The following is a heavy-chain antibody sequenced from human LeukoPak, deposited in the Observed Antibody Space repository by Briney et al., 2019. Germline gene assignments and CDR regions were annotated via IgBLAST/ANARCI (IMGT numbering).Heavy chain of an antibody. V-gene: IGHV3-30*02. CDR1: GFTFSSYG. CDR2: IRYDGINK. D-gene: IGHD5-24*01. J-gene: IGHJ4*02. CDR3: AKDGYNGVDY. Sequence: GGSLRLSCAASGFTFSSYGMHWVRQAPGKGLEWVAFIRYDGINKYYADSVKGRFTISRDNSKNTLYLQMNSLRAEDTAVYYCAKDGYNGVDYWGQGTLVTVSS.